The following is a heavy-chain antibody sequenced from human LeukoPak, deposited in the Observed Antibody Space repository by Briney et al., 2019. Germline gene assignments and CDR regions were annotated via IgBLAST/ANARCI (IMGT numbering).Heavy chain of an antibody. CDR2: IIPIFGTA. D-gene: IGHD3-22*01. Sequence: ASVKVSCKASGGTFSSYAISWVRQAPGQGLEWMGGIIPIFGTANYAQKFQGRVTITADESTSTAYMELSSLRSEDTAVYYCASTVGHYYDSSGIFDYWGQGTLVTVSS. CDR3: ASTVGHYYDSSGIFDY. CDR1: GGTFSSYA. J-gene: IGHJ4*02. V-gene: IGHV1-69*13.